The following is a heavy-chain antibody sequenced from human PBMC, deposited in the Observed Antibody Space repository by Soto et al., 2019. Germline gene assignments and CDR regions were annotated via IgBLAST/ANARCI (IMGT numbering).Heavy chain of an antibody. D-gene: IGHD1-1*01. CDR2: ISAHNGNT. V-gene: IGHV1-18*01. CDR1: GYTFTSYG. J-gene: IGHJ4*02. Sequence: QVHLVQSGAEVKKPGASVKVPCKCSGYTFTSYGITWVRQAPGQGLEWMGWISAHNGNTDYAQKLQGRVTVTRDTSTSTGYMELRSLRSDDTAVYYCARGRYGDYWGQGALVTVSS. CDR3: ARGRYGDY.